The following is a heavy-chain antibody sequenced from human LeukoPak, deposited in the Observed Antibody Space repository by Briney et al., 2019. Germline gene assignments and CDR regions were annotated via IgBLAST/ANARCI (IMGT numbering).Heavy chain of an antibody. V-gene: IGHV4-61*02. Sequence: SDILFFTYAGSGSSISYGSYYLSWIRQPGGKGLEWIGRVYTSGSTNYNPSLKSRVTISVDTTKNQFSLKLSSVTAANTAVYYCARTRTYYYDSSGYFALWGRGTLVTVSS. CDR2: VYTSGST. CDR1: GSSISYGSYY. J-gene: IGHJ2*01. D-gene: IGHD3-22*01. CDR3: ARTRTYYYDSSGYFAL.